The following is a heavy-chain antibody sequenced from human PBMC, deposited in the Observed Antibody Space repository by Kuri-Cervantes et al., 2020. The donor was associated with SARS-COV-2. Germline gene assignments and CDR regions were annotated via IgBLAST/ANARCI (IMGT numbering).Heavy chain of an antibody. CDR2: LGGSGDVT. V-gene: IGHV3-23*01. D-gene: IGHD2-15*01. CDR1: GFTFSNYA. Sequence: GGSLRLSCAASGFTFSNYAMSWIRQAPGKGLEWVSGLGGSGDVTYYADSVKGRFTISRDNSKNTLYLQMNSLRAEDTAIYYCAKLFGVVVAGTLDYWGQGALVTCYS. J-gene: IGHJ4*02. CDR3: AKLFGVVVAGTLDY.